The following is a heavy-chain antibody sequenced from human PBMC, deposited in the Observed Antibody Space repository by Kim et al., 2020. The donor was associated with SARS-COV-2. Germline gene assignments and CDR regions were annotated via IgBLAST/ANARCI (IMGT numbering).Heavy chain of an antibody. J-gene: IGHJ3*02. D-gene: IGHD6-19*01. V-gene: IGHV3-33*01. CDR3: ARIAVAGTGAFDI. Sequence: YADSVKGRFTISRDNSKNTLYLQMNSLRAEDTAVYYCARIAVAGTGAFDIWGQGTMVTVSS.